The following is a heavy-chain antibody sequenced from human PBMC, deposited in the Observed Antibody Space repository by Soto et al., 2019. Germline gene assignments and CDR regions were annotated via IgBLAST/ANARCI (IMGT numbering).Heavy chain of an antibody. CDR3: VKEVEGFDY. CDR1: GFTFSSHT. J-gene: IGHJ4*02. CDR2: ITSSSRDV. V-gene: IGHV3-21*01. Sequence: GGSLRLSCAASGFTFSSHTMNWVRQAPGKGLERVSSITSSSRDVFYADSVKGRFTISRDNAKNSLYLQMNSLRAEDTAVYYCVKEVEGFDYWGQGTLVTVAS. D-gene: IGHD1-1*01.